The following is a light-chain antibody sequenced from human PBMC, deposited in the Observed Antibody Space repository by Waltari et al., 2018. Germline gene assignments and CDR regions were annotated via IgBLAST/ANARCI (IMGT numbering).Light chain of an antibody. CDR2: DFR. CDR3: CSFAGPYTWV. J-gene: IGLJ3*02. Sequence: QSALTQPRSVSGSPGQSVTISCTGTTSDVGGYDYVSWYQHHPGKAPTLMIDDFRDRPSGVPDRFFGSKSGTTASLTISGLQAEDEADYYCCSFAGPYTWVFGGGTKLTVL. CDR1: TSDVGGYDY. V-gene: IGLV2-11*01.